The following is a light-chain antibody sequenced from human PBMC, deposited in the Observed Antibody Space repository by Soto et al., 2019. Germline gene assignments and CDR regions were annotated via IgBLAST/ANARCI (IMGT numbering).Light chain of an antibody. V-gene: IGKV3-20*01. CDR1: QSVSSTY. Sequence: EIVLTQSPGTLSLCPGETATLSCRASQSVSSTYLAWYQQKPGQALRLLIYGASSRATGIPDRFSGSGSGTDFTLTISRLEPEDFAVYYCQQYGGSITFGQGTRLEIE. CDR3: QQYGGSIT. CDR2: GAS. J-gene: IGKJ5*01.